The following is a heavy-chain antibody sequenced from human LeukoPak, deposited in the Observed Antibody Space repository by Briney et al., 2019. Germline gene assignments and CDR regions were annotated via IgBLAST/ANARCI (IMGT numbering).Heavy chain of an antibody. D-gene: IGHD5-18*01. CDR1: GGSISSSSYY. Sequence: SETLSLTCTVSGGSISSSSYYWGWIRQPLGKGLEWIGSIYYSGSTYYNPSLKSRVTISVDTSKNQFSLKLSSVTAADTAVYYCARQEDTAMVLGDYWGQGTLVTVSS. CDR2: IYYSGST. J-gene: IGHJ4*02. V-gene: IGHV4-39*01. CDR3: ARQEDTAMVLGDY.